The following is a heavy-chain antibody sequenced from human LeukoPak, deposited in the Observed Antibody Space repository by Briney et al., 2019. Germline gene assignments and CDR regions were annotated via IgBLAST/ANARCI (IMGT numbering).Heavy chain of an antibody. CDR2: ISGSGGST. D-gene: IGHD6-13*01. Sequence: GGSLRLSCAASGFTFSSYAMSWARQAPGKGLEWVSGISGSGGSTYNADSVKGRFTISRDNSKNTLYLQMNSLRGEDTAIYYCATKGSSSWHFDNWAREPWSPSPQ. V-gene: IGHV3-23*01. CDR1: GFTFSSYA. CDR3: ATKGSSSWHFDN. J-gene: IGHJ4*02.